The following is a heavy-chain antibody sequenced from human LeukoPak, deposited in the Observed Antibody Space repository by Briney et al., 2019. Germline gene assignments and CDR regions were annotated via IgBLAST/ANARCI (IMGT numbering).Heavy chain of an antibody. CDR1: GYTFTSYG. Sequence: ASVKVSCRASGYTFTSYGISWVRQAPGQGLEWMGWINPNSGGTNYAQKFQGRVTMTRDTSISTAYMELSRLRSDDTAVYYCARGVETGYFDYWGQGTLVTVSS. CDR3: ARGVETGYFDY. CDR2: INPNSGGT. V-gene: IGHV1-2*02. D-gene: IGHD5-24*01. J-gene: IGHJ4*02.